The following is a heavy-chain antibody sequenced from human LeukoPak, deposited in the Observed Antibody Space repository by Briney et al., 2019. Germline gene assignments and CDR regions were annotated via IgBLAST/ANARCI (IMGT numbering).Heavy chain of an antibody. CDR3: ARGPKMTMVRGVINSGNY. CDR1: GYSISSGYY. J-gene: IGHJ4*02. V-gene: IGHV4-38-2*02. D-gene: IGHD3-10*01. CDR2: IYHSGST. Sequence: SETLSLTCTVSGYSISSGYYWGWIRQPPAKGLEWIGSIYHSGSTYYYPSLKSRVTISVDASKNQLSLKLRSVPAADTAVYYCARGPKMTMVRGVINSGNYWGQGTLVTVSS.